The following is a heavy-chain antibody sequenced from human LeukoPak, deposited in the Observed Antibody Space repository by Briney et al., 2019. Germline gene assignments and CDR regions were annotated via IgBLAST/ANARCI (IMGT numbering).Heavy chain of an antibody. CDR1: GFTFSRNW. D-gene: IGHD6-19*01. CDR3: VRDLGIAVAPGY. V-gene: IGHV3-74*01. CDR2: INSDGSST. Sequence: GSLRLSCAASGFTFSRNWMHWVRQAPGKGLVWVSRINSDGSSTNYADSVKGRFTISRDNAKNTLHLQMNSLRAEDTAVYYCVRDLGIAVAPGYWGQGTLVTVSS. J-gene: IGHJ4*02.